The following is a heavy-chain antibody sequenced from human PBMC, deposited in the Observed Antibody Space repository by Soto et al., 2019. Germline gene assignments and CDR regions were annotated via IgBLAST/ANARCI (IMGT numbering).Heavy chain of an antibody. CDR1: GFTFSNYP. CDR3: AQEGVSSGEAGGFDF. CDR2: IGANGAAT. V-gene: IGHV3-23*01. J-gene: IGHJ3*01. Sequence: EVQVLESGGDLIQPGGSLRLSCAAFGFTFSNYPMVWVRQAPEKGLEWVSTIGANGAATHYADSVKGCFTISRDNSKNTMYLPMDSLRGKDTAVYYCAQEGVSSGEAGGFDFWGQGTLVTVSS. D-gene: IGHD6-19*01.